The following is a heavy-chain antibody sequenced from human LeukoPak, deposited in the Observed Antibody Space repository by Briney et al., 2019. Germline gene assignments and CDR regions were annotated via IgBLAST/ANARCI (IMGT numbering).Heavy chain of an antibody. CDR3: VRDHAYAFDI. J-gene: IGHJ3*02. V-gene: IGHV3-48*01. CDR1: GFIVSSNY. CDR2: IRSRDGTV. Sequence: GGSLRLSCAASGFIVSSNYMSWVRQAPGKGLEWISYIRSRDGTVSYADSVKGRFTISTDTAKSSLFLQMNGLSADDTAVYYCVRDHAYAFDIWGQGTMVTVSS.